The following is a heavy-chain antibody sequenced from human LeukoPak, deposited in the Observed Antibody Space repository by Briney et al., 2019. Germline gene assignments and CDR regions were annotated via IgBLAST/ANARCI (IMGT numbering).Heavy chain of an antibody. J-gene: IGHJ3*02. CDR1: GYTFTGYY. D-gene: IGHD3-16*01. Sequence: AAVKVSCKASGYTFTGYYMHWVRQAPGQGLEWMGWINPNSGGTEYAQKFQGRVTMTRDTSISTAYMELSRLRSDDTAVYYCARDSPVSGHAFDIWGQGTMVTVSS. CDR2: INPNSGGT. CDR3: ARDSPVSGHAFDI. V-gene: IGHV1-2*02.